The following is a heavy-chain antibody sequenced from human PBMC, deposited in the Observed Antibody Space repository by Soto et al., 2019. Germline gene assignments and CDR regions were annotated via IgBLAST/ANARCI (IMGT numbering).Heavy chain of an antibody. CDR1: GGSVSSGSCY. D-gene: IGHD3-3*01. Sequence: SETLSLTCTVSGGSVSSGSCYWSWIRQPPGKGLEWIGYIYYSGSTNYNPSLKSRVTISVDTSKNQFSLKLSSVTAADTAVYYCARGPPYYDFWSGYYRYSSLDYWGQGTLVTVSS. J-gene: IGHJ4*02. CDR2: IYYSGST. V-gene: IGHV4-61*01. CDR3: ARGPPYYDFWSGYYRYSSLDY.